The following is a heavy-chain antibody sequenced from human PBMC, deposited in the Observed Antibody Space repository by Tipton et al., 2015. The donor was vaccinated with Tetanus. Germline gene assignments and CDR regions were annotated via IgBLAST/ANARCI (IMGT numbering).Heavy chain of an antibody. V-gene: IGHV3-23*01. Sequence: SLRLSCAASGFAFGSHAMSWVRQAPGKGLEWVSAISGSGGSTYYTDSVKGRFTISRDSSKNTLNLQMNSLRAEDTAIYYCAKEGSGWPRIDVFDIWGQGTMVTVTS. CDR2: ISGSGGST. D-gene: IGHD6-25*01. J-gene: IGHJ3*02. CDR1: GFAFGSHA. CDR3: AKEGSGWPRIDVFDI.